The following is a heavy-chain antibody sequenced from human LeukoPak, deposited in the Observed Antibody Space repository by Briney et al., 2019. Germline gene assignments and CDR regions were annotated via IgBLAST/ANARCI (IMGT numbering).Heavy chain of an antibody. CDR2: INSADNVE. D-gene: IGHD2-8*01. V-gene: IGHV3-48*03. J-gene: IGHJ5*02. CDR3: ARDTVNGPFVISLDL. CDR1: GFSLRSSE. Sequence: GGSLRLSCAASGFSLRSSEMNWVRQAPGKGPEWVAHINSADNVEYYTDSVRGRFTMSRDNAKDLLYLQMDSLRDEDTAVYYCARDTVNGPFVISLDLWGQGVLVTVSS.